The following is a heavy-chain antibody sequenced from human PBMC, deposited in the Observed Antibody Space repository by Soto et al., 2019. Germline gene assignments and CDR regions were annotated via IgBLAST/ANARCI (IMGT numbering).Heavy chain of an antibody. CDR3: ARGLGKGSVFSFGVVTPDDAFDI. D-gene: IGHD3-3*01. V-gene: IGHV4-34*01. J-gene: IGHJ3*02. CDR1: GGSFSGYY. CDR2: INHSGST. Sequence: SETLSLTCAVYGGSFSGYYWSWIRQPPGKGLEWIGEINHSGSTNYNPSLKSRVTISVDTSKNQFSLKLSSVTAADTAVYYCARGLGKGSVFSFGVVTPDDAFDIWGQGTMVTVSS.